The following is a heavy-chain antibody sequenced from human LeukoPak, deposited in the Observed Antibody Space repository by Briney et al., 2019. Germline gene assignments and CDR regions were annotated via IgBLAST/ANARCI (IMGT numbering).Heavy chain of an antibody. CDR2: IYHSGST. Sequence: SETLSLTCAVSGGSISSGGYSWSWIRQPPGKGLEWIGYIYHSGSTYYNPSLKSRVTISVDTSKNQFSLKLSSVTAADTAVYYCARGDMLAVDPWGQGTLVTVSS. CDR3: ARGDMLAVDP. J-gene: IGHJ5*02. D-gene: IGHD2-8*01. CDR1: GGSISSGGYS. V-gene: IGHV4-30-2*01.